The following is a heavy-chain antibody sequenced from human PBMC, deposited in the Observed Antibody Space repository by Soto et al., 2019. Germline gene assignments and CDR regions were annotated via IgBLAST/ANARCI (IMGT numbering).Heavy chain of an antibody. D-gene: IGHD3-9*01. CDR2: IGAYSGNT. CDR1: GYTFASYG. J-gene: IGHJ3*02. Sequence: ASVKVSCKASGYTFASYGISWVRQAPGQGLEWMGWIGAYSGNTNYAQNLLGRITMTTDTSTSTAYMELRSLRAEDTAVYYCATGTDFGWLDNPNHALDIWGQGTMVTVSS. V-gene: IGHV1-18*01. CDR3: ATGTDFGWLDNPNHALDI.